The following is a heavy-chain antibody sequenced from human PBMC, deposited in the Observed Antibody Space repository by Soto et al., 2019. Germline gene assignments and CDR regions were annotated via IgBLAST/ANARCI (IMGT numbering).Heavy chain of an antibody. J-gene: IGHJ4*02. CDR3: ARDKISGLFDY. V-gene: IGHV4-34*01. CDR1: GGAFSGYY. Sequence: QVQLQQWGAGLLKPSETLSLTCAVYGGAFSGYYWTWIRQPPGTGLEWIGEINHSGSTNYNPSLKSRVPISVDTSKYQFSLKLTSVTAADTAVYDCARDKISGLFDYWGQGTLVTFSS. CDR2: INHSGST.